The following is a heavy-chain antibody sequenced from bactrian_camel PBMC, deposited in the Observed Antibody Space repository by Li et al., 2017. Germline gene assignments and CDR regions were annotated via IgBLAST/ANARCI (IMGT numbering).Heavy chain of an antibody. D-gene: IGHD2*01. CDR2: IVRGAT. J-gene: IGHJ7*01. Sequence: HVQLVESGGGSVQAGGSLTLSCTVSELTFDASDMGWYRQTPGKKCELVSQIVRGATYYADSVRGRFTITTDNRKIIKAMYLQMSSLKPEDTAMYICAADVKAGARPGGYCWVRDDMTYWGKGTQVTVS. CDR1: ELTFDASD. V-gene: IGHV3S60*01.